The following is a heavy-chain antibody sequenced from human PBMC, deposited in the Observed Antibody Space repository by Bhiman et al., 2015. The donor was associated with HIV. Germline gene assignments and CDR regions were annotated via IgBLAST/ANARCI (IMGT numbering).Heavy chain of an antibody. J-gene: IGHJ6*02. CDR1: GFTFDDYA. D-gene: IGHD6-13*01. CDR2: ISWNSASI. Sequence: EVQLVESGGGLVQPGGSLRISCAASGFTFDDYAMHWVRQAPGKGLEWVSGISWNSASIGYADSVKGRFTISRYNAKNSLHLQMNSLRAEDTGVYYCAREYAGTGYYGMDLWGQGTTVTVSS. CDR3: AREYAGTGYYGMDL. V-gene: IGHV3-9*01.